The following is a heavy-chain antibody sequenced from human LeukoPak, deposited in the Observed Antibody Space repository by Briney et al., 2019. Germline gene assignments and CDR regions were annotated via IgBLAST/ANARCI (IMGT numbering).Heavy chain of an antibody. J-gene: IGHJ4*02. CDR3: ARDGYYYVSGSYFGC. V-gene: IGHV3-66*01. D-gene: IGHD3-10*01. CDR2: IYSGGST. CDR1: GFTVSSNY. Sequence: AGSLSLSCAASGFTVSSNYMSWVRQAPGKGLEWVSVIYSGGSTYYTHSVKGRFTVSRDTSKNTLYLQLNRLSAEDTAVYYCARDGYYYVSGSYFGCWGQGTLVTVSS.